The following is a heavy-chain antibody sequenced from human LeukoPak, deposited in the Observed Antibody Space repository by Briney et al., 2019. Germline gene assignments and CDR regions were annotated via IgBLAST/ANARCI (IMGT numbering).Heavy chain of an antibody. J-gene: IGHJ3*02. CDR2: ISSSGSTI. Sequence: PGGSLRLSCAASGFTFSSYEMNWVRQAPGKGLEWVSYISSSGSTIYYADSVKGRFTISRDNAKNSPYLQMNSLRAEDTAVYYCARRRGGAFDIWGQGTMVTVSS. CDR1: GFTFSSYE. D-gene: IGHD6-25*01. V-gene: IGHV3-48*03. CDR3: ARRRGGAFDI.